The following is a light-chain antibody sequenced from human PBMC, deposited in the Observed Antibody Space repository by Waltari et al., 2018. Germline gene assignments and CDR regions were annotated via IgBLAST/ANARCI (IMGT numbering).Light chain of an antibody. CDR2: GAS. CDR3: QHYYNFPWT. Sequence: VIWMTQSPSLLSASPGDRVTITCRMSQGISTYLAWYQQKPGRAPDLLIYGASILPSGVPSRFSGSGSGTDFTLTISSLQSEDVATYYCQHYYNFPWTFGQGSKVEIK. J-gene: IGKJ1*01. CDR1: QGISTY. V-gene: IGKV1D-8*03.